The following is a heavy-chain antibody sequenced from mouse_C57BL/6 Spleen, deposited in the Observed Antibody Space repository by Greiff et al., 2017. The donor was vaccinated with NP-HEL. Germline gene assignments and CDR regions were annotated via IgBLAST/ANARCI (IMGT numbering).Heavy chain of an antibody. CDR3: ASGYGNSFDY. J-gene: IGHJ2*01. CDR1: GYTFTSYW. D-gene: IGHD2-1*01. CDR2: IDPSDSDT. V-gene: IGHV1-52*01. Sequence: QVHLQQSGAELVRPGSSVKLSCKASGYTFTSYWMHWVKQRPIQGLEWIGNIDPSDSDTHYNQKFKDKATLTVDKSSSTAYMQLSSLTSEDSAVYYCASGYGNSFDYWGQGTTLTVSS.